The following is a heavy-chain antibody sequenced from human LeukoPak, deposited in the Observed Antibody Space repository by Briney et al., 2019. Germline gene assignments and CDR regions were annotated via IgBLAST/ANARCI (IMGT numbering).Heavy chain of an antibody. CDR1: GGSISSYY. CDR3: ARGGTMDTAMVMWCYYYYYMDV. CDR2: IYYSGST. D-gene: IGHD5-18*01. Sequence: SETLSLTCTVSGGSISSYYWSWIRQPPGKGLEWIGYIYYSGSTNYNPSLKSRVTISVDTSKNQFSLKLSSVTAADTAVYYCARGGTMDTAMVMWCYYYYYMDVWGKGTTVTVSS. J-gene: IGHJ6*03. V-gene: IGHV4-59*01.